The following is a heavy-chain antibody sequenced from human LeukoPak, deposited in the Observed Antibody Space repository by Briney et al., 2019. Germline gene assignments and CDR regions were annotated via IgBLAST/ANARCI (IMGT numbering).Heavy chain of an antibody. CDR1: GFTFSSYA. CDR3: ARDFSQRITMVRGVMPA. Sequence: GGSLRLSCAASGFTFSSYAMSWVRQAPGKGLEWVSTISNSDGSTYYADSVKGRFSISRDNSENTLYLQMNSLRAEDTAVYYCARDFSQRITMVRGVMPAWGQGTLVTVSS. V-gene: IGHV3-23*01. J-gene: IGHJ5*02. CDR2: ISNSDGST. D-gene: IGHD3-10*01.